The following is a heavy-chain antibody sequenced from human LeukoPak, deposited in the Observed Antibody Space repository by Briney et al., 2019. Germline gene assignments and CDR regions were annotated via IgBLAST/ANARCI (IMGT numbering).Heavy chain of an antibody. J-gene: IGHJ4*02. V-gene: IGHV4-34*01. D-gene: IGHD3-22*01. CDR1: GGSFSGYY. CDR2: INHSGST. Sequence: SETLSLTCAVYGGSFSGYYWSWIRQPPGKGLEWIGEINHSGSTNYNPSLKSRVTISVDTSKNQFSLKPSSVTAADTAVYYCARGPPARYYDSSGYYGYWGQGTLVTVSS. CDR3: ARGPPARYYDSSGYYGY.